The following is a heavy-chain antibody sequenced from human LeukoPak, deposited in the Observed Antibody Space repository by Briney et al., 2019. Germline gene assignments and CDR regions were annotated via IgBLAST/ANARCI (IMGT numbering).Heavy chain of an antibody. CDR3: AREVSRRIQLWLKAFDI. V-gene: IGHV4-34*01. CDR1: GGSFSGYY. D-gene: IGHD5-18*01. CDR2: INHSGST. J-gene: IGHJ3*02. Sequence: SETLSLTCAVYGGSFSGYYWSWIRQPPGKGLECIGEINHSGSTNYNPSLKSRVTISVDTSKNQFSLKLSSVTAADTVVYYCAREVSRRIQLWLKAFDIWGQGTTVTVSS.